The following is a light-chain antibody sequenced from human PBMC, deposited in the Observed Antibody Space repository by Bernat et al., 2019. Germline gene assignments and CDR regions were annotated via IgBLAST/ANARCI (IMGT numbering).Light chain of an antibody. CDR1: QSVSSN. CDR3: QQYYSYPLS. V-gene: IGKV3-15*01. CDR2: GAS. Sequence: EIVMTQSPATLSVSQGERATLSCRASQSVSSNLAWFQQKPGQAPRLLIHGASTRATGIPARFSGSGSGTEFTLTISSLQSEDFATYYCQQYYSYPLSFGGGTKVEIK. J-gene: IGKJ4*01.